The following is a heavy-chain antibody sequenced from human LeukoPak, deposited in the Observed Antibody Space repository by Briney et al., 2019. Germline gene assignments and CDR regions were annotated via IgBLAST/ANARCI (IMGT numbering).Heavy chain of an antibody. J-gene: IGHJ4*02. CDR1: GGSNSSYY. V-gene: IGHV4-59*01. CDR3: ARGRFLEWLSY. CDR2: IYYSGST. Sequence: SETLSLTCTVSGGSNSSYYWSWIRQPPGKGLEWIGYIYYSGSTNYNPSLKSRVTISVDTSKKKFSLKLSSVTAADTAVYYCARGRFLEWLSYWGQGTLVTVSS. D-gene: IGHD3-3*01.